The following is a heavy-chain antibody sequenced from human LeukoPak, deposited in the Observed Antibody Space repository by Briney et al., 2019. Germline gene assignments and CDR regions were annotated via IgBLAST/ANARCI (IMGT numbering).Heavy chain of an antibody. J-gene: IGHJ6*03. CDR2: IYITGST. Sequence: SETLSLTCTVSGGSIINYYWSWIRQPAGTGLEWVGRIYITGSTNYNPSLQSRLSMSVDTSKNQFSLRLSSVTAADTAVYYCARLKYYDSTGYSPGYYMGVWGKGITVTVSS. D-gene: IGHD3-22*01. CDR3: ARLKYYDSTGYSPGYYMGV. CDR1: GGSIINYY. V-gene: IGHV4-4*07.